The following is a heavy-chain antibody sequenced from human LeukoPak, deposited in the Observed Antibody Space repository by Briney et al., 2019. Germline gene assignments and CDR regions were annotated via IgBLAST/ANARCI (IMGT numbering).Heavy chain of an antibody. Sequence: SETLSLTCNVSGNSMNKYRWSWIRQPPGKGLEWIGNIYTSGITTYNPSLKSRVTISVDTSKSQLSLKLRSVTAADTAVYYCARRVHMDVWGKGTTVTVSS. V-gene: IGHV4-4*09. CDR1: GNSMNKYR. CDR2: IYTSGIT. J-gene: IGHJ6*03. CDR3: ARRVHMDV.